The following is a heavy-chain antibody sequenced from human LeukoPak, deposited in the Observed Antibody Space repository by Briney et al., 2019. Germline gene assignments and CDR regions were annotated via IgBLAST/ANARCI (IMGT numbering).Heavy chain of an antibody. J-gene: IGHJ6*04. Sequence: GESLKISCKGSGYSFTSYWIGWVRQMPGKGLEWMGIIYPGDSDTRYSPSFQGQVTISADKSISIAYLQWSSLKASDTAMYYCARQKGQYYDILTGYYSDYYYGMDVWGKGTTVTVSS. CDR1: GYSFTSYW. V-gene: IGHV5-51*01. D-gene: IGHD3-9*01. CDR3: ARQKGQYYDILTGYYSDYYYGMDV. CDR2: IYPGDSDT.